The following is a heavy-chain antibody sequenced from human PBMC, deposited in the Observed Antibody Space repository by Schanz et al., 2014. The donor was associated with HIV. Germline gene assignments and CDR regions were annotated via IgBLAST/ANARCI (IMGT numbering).Heavy chain of an antibody. CDR3: ARGRYSGSYYNY. Sequence: QVQLVQSGAEVKKPGSSVKVSCKASGGTFSNYAINWVRQAPGQGLEWMGIINPSGVSTTYAQKFQGRVTMTRVTMTRDTSTSTVYMELSSLRSEDTAVYYCARGRYSGSYYNYWGQGTLVTVSS. D-gene: IGHD1-26*01. J-gene: IGHJ4*02. CDR1: GGTFSNYA. V-gene: IGHV1-46*01. CDR2: INPSGVST.